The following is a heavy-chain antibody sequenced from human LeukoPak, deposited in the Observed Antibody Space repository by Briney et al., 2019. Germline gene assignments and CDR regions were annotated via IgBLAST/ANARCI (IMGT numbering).Heavy chain of an antibody. J-gene: IGHJ5*02. Sequence: GGSLRLSCAASGFTFSSYWMSWVRQAPGKGLEWVANIKQDGSEKYYVDSVKGRFTISRDNAKNSLYLQMNSLRAEDTAVYYCARDNNKKSDYYDSSGYLWGQGTLVTVSS. CDR1: GFTFSSYW. V-gene: IGHV3-7*01. CDR3: ARDNNKKSDYYDSSGYL. CDR2: IKQDGSEK. D-gene: IGHD3-22*01.